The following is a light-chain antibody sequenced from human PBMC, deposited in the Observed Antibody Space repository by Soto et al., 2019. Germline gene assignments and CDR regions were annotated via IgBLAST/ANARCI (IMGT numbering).Light chain of an antibody. Sequence: DIQMTQSPSSLPASVGDRVTITCQASQDINNFLNWYQQKPGKAPKLLIYDVSNLEAGVPSRFSGSASGAHFTFTITSLQPEDFATYYCLQKYFYPFTFGPGTKVDIK. CDR3: LQKYFYPFT. CDR1: QDINNF. CDR2: DVS. V-gene: IGKV1-33*01. J-gene: IGKJ3*01.